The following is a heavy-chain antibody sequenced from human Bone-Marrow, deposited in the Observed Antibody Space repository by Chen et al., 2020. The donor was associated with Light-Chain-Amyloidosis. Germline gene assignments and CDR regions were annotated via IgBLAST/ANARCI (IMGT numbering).Heavy chain of an antibody. D-gene: IGHD3-9*01. V-gene: IGHV3-23*04. CDR3: AKDISYDDILPGYPADAFDI. Sequence: EVQLVESGGGLLQRGGSLRLSCAASGFAFSSYAMSWVRQAPGKGVEWVSTISGSGGSRYYGDSVKCRLTISRENSKNALLLQMNSLRAEDTAVYYCAKDISYDDILPGYPADAFDIWGQGTMVTVSS. CDR2: ISGSGGSR. J-gene: IGHJ3*02. CDR1: GFAFSSYA.